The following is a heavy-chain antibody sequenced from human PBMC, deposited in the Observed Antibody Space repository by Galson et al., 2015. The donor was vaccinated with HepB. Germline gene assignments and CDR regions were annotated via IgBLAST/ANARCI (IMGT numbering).Heavy chain of an antibody. J-gene: IGHJ3*02. Sequence: SLRLSCAASGFTFSSYAMHWVRQAPGKGLEYVSAISSNGGSTYYADSVKGRFTISRDNSKNTLYLQMSSRRAEDTAVYYCVKDVDCSSTSCYYEGAFDIWGQGTVVTVSS. CDR1: GFTFSSYA. D-gene: IGHD2-2*01. V-gene: IGHV3-64D*06. CDR3: VKDVDCSSTSCYYEGAFDI. CDR2: ISSNGGST.